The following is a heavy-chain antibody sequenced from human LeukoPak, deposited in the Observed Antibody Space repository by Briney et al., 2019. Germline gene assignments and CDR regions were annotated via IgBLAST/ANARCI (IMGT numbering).Heavy chain of an antibody. CDR3: ARPLSEGFDP. CDR2: IRYDGSNK. CDR1: GFTFSSYG. Sequence: GGSLRLSCAASGFTFSSYGMHWVRQAPGEGLEWVAFIRYDGSNKYYADSVKGRFTISRDNAKNSLYLQMNSLRAEDTAVYYCARPLSEGFDPWGQGTLVTVSS. J-gene: IGHJ5*02. D-gene: IGHD3-16*02. V-gene: IGHV3-30*02.